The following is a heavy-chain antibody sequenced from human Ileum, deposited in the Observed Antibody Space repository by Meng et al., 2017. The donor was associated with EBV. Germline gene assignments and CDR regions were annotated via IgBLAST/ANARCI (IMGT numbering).Heavy chain of an antibody. Sequence: QVQLQESGPGLVKPSXXXXXTXXVXXGSINGGNYYWSWIRQPPGKGLEWIGYIYYSGNTYYNPSLKSRVTISVDTSKNQFSLNLNSVTAADTAVYYCARDGGGGSGSYYRWFESWGQGTLVTVSS. J-gene: IGHJ5*01. V-gene: IGHV4-30-4*01. CDR2: IYYSGNT. CDR3: ARDGGGGSGSYYRWFES. CDR1: XGSINGGNYY. D-gene: IGHD3-10*01.